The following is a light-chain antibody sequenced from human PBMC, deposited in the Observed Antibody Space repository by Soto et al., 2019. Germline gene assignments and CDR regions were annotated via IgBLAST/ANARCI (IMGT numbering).Light chain of an antibody. J-gene: IGKJ4*01. CDR2: AAS. Sequence: DIQMTQSPSSLSTSVGDRVTITCRASQSISSYLNWYQQKPGKAPKVLIYAASSLQSGVPSRFSGSGSGTDFTLTISSLQPEDFATYYCQQSYGTPLTFGGGTKVDI. V-gene: IGKV1-39*01. CDR1: QSISSY. CDR3: QQSYGTPLT.